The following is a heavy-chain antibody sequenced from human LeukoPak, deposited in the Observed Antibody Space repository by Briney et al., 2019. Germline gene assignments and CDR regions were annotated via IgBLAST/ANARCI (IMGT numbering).Heavy chain of an antibody. CDR2: IYTSGST. CDR1: GGSISSYY. D-gene: IGHD6-13*01. Sequence: SETPSLTCTVSGGSISSYYWSWIRQPAGKGLEWIGRIYTSGSTNYNPSLKSRVTMSVDTSKNQFSLKLSSVTAADTAVYYCAGGMAAAGLNYWGQGTLVTVSS. J-gene: IGHJ4*02. V-gene: IGHV4-4*07. CDR3: AGGMAAAGLNY.